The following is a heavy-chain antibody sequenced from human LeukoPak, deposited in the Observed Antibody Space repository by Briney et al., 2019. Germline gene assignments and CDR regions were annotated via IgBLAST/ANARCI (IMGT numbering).Heavy chain of an antibody. CDR2: ISRSGSTI. Sequence: GGSLRLSCAASGFTFSSYEMNWVRQAPGKGLEWVSYISRSGSTIYYADSVKGRFTISRDNAKNSLYLQMNSLRGENTAVYYCARDLAMVHFDYWGQGTLVTVSS. CDR1: GFTFSSYE. J-gene: IGHJ4*02. D-gene: IGHD5-18*01. CDR3: ARDLAMVHFDY. V-gene: IGHV3-48*03.